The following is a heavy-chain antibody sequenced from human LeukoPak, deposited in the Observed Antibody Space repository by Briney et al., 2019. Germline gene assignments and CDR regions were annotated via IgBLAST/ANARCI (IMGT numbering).Heavy chain of an antibody. CDR3: ARAPDWANWFDP. D-gene: IGHD2-21*01. Sequence: GGSLRLSCAASGFTFSDYYMSWIRQAPGKGLEWVSYISSSGSTIYCADSVKGRFTISRDNAKNSLYLQMNSLRAEDTAVYYCARAPDWANWFDPWGQGTLVTVSS. CDR1: GFTFSDYY. CDR2: ISSSGSTI. V-gene: IGHV3-11*01. J-gene: IGHJ5*02.